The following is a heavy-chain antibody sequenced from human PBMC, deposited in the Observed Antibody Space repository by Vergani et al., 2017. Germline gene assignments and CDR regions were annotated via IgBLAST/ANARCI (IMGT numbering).Heavy chain of an antibody. J-gene: IGHJ3*01. D-gene: IGHD1-26*01. V-gene: IGHV4-34*01. CDR2: INHSGTI. CDR1: GGSLSGYY. Sequence: QVQLQQWGPGLLKPSETLSLTCAVYGGSLSGYYWSWIRLAPGKGPGWIGEINHSGTINYNPTLKSPFNVSIDTSRDHFSLKLRSVSAADTAVYFCARRAEKWETLLRDDFDVWGQGTFVTVSP. CDR3: ARRAEKWETLLRDDFDV.